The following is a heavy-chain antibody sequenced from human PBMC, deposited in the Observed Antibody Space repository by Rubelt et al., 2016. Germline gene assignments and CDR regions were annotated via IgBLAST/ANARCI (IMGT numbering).Heavy chain of an antibody. V-gene: IGHV3-7*04. CDR1: GFTFSNYW. D-gene: IGHD1-26*01. CDR2: INQDGSEK. J-gene: IGHJ4*02. CDR3: ARVNWEESYPRSDY. Sequence: EVQLVESGGGLVQPGGSLRLSCAASGFTFSNYWMSWVRQAPGKGLEWVANINQDGSEKYYVDSVKGRLTISRDNAKNSLYLKMNGLRAEDTAVYYCARVNWEESYPRSDYWGQGTLVTVSS.